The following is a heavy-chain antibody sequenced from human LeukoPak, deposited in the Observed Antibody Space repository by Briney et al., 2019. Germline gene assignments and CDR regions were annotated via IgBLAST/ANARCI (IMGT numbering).Heavy chain of an antibody. V-gene: IGHV4-39*01. CDR3: ARTSSSWRIYYFEY. D-gene: IGHD6-13*01. CDR2: IYYSRST. CDR1: GGSISTSGYY. Sequence: SETLSLTCTVSGGSISTSGYYWDWIRQPPGEGLEWIGSIYYSRSTFYNPSLKSRVTIFVNTSKNQFSLKLSAVTAADTAVYYCARTSSSWRIYYFEYWGQGTLVTVSS. J-gene: IGHJ4*02.